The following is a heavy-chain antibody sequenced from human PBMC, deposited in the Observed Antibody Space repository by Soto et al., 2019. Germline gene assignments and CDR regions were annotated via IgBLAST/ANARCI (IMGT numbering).Heavy chain of an antibody. CDR2: ISYDGSNK. CDR1: GFTFGSYG. CDR3: AKDSSSRGYYCMDV. V-gene: IGHV3-30*18. J-gene: IGHJ6*02. D-gene: IGHD6-13*01. Sequence: GGSLRLSCAASGFTFGSYGMHWVRQAPGKGLEWVAVISYDGSNKYYADSVKGRFTISRDNSKNTLYLQMNSLRAEDTAVYYCAKDSSSRGYYCMDVWGQGTTVTGSS.